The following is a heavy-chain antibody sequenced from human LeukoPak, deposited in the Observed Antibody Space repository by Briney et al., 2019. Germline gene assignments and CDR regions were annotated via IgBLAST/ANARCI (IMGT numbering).Heavy chain of an antibody. V-gene: IGHV3-13*05. Sequence: GGSLRLSCAASGFTFSSYDMHWVRQVIGKGLEWVSAIGPAGDPYYPGAVQGRFTISRENAKNSLYLQMNSLRAGDTAVYYCARANMDIRGKAYYYYGMDVWGQGTTVTVSS. CDR1: GFTFSSYD. CDR3: ARANMDIRGKAYYYYGMDV. J-gene: IGHJ6*02. D-gene: IGHD2-2*03. CDR2: IGPAGDP.